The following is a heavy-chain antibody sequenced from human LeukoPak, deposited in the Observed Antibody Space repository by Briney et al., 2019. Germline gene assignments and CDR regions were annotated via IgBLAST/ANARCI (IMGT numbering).Heavy chain of an antibody. D-gene: IGHD3-10*01. Sequence: GGSLRLSCAASGFTFSNAWMSWVRQAPGKGLEWVGRIKSKTDGGTTDYAAPVKGRFTISRDDSKITLYVQMNSLRTEDTAVYYCTTGPYDYGSGTYYHWGQGTLVTVSS. V-gene: IGHV3-15*01. J-gene: IGHJ4*02. CDR2: IKSKTDGGTT. CDR1: GFTFSNAW. CDR3: TTGPYDYGSGTYYH.